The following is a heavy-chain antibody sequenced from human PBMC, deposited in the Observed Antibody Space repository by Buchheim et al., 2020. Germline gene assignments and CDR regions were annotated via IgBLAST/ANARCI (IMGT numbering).Heavy chain of an antibody. CDR2: IGIDGSTI. Sequence: EVQLVESGGGLVQPGGSLRLSCVASGFTFSPYWMHWVRQAPGKGLVWVSRIGIDGSTITYADSVKGRVNISRDKVKNTLYLQMDSLRAEDTAVYFCVRGGSNTARGMDVLSQGTT. D-gene: IGHD5-18*01. CDR1: GFTFSPYW. CDR3: VRGGSNTARGMDV. V-gene: IGHV3-74*01. J-gene: IGHJ6*02.